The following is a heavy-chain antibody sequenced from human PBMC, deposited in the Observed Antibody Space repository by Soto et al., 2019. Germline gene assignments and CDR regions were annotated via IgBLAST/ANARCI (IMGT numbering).Heavy chain of an antibody. J-gene: IGHJ3*02. CDR1: GFSFNSYE. V-gene: IGHV3-48*03. D-gene: IGHD3-3*01. Sequence: GGSLRLSCAASGFSFNSYEMNWVRQAPGKGLEWLSYISSSGSTIYYADSVKGRFTVSRDNAKNSLYLQMNSMRAEDTAVYYCERDWDYRSGYYRRDVFYTWGAGTMVTVS. CDR3: ERDWDYRSGYYRRDVFYT. CDR2: ISSSGSTI.